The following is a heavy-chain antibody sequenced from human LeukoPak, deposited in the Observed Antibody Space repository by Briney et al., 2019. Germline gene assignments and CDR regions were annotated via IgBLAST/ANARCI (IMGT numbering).Heavy chain of an antibody. CDR2: INPSGGST. CDR3: ARDLNGVTIFGVVTAFDY. J-gene: IGHJ4*02. CDR1: GYTFTSYY. D-gene: IGHD3-3*01. V-gene: IGHV1-46*01. Sequence: SVKVSCKASGYTFTSYYMHWVRQAPGQGLEWMGIINPSGGSTSYAQKFQGRVTMTRDTSTSTVYMELSSLRSEDTAVYYCARDLNGVTIFGVVTAFDYWGQGTLVTVSS.